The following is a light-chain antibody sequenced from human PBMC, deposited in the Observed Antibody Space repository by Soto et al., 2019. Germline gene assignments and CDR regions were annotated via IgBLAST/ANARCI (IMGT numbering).Light chain of an antibody. Sequence: EIVMTQSPATLSVSPGERATLSCRASQSVSNNLAWYQQKPGQAPRLLIYATFTRATGIPARFSGRGSGTEFTLTISSLQSEDFAVYYCQQYDNWPPWTFGQGTKVEIK. J-gene: IGKJ1*01. CDR1: QSVSNN. CDR3: QQYDNWPPWT. CDR2: ATF. V-gene: IGKV3-15*01.